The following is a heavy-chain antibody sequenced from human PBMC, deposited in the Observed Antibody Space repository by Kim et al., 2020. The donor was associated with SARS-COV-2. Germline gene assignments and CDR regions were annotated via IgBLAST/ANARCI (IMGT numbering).Heavy chain of an antibody. CDR3: ARTYTVLLWFGELLHPNW. CDR1: GGSISSYY. Sequence: SETLSLTCTVSGGSISSYYWSWIRQPPGKGLEWIGYIYYSGSTNYNPSLKSRVTISVDTSKNQFSLKLSSVTAADTAVYYCARTYTVLLWFGELLHPNW. D-gene: IGHD3-10*01. CDR2: IYYSGST. J-gene: IGHJ5*01. V-gene: IGHV4-59*08.